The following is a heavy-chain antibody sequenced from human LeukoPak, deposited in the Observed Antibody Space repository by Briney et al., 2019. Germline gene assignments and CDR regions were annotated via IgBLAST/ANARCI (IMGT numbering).Heavy chain of an antibody. D-gene: IGHD6-13*01. J-gene: IGHJ4*02. CDR3: ARVSLGAAAGTSR. V-gene: IGHV3-21*01. Sequence: GGSLRLSRAASGFTFSSYNMNWVRQAPGKGLEWVSSISSSSSYIYYTDSVKGRFTISRDNAKNSLYLQMNSLRADDTAIYYCARVSLGAAAGTSRWGQGTLVTVSP. CDR2: ISSSSSYI. CDR1: GFTFSSYN.